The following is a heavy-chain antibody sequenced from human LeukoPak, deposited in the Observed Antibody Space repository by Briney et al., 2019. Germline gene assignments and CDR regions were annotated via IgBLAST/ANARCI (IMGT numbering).Heavy chain of an antibody. CDR3: ARVRDKYYYDSSGYSN. V-gene: IGHV1-18*01. Sequence: GASVKVSCKASGCTFTSYSISWVRQAPGQGLEWMGWSSAYNGNTNYAQKLQGRVTMTTDRSTSTAYMELRSLRSDDTAVYYCARVRDKYYYDSSGYSNWGQGTLVTVSS. D-gene: IGHD3-22*01. CDR1: GCTFTSYS. CDR2: SSAYNGNT. J-gene: IGHJ4*02.